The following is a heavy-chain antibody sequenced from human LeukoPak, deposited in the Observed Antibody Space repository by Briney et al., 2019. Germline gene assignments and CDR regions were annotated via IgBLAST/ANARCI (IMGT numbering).Heavy chain of an antibody. D-gene: IGHD3-10*01. Sequence: GGSLRLSCAASGFTFSSYSMNWVRQAPGKGLEWVSSISSSSSYIFYADSVKGRFTISRDNAKNSLYLQMNSLRAEDTAVYYCARPLFGEPRGYYYYGMDVWGQGTTVTVSS. J-gene: IGHJ6*02. CDR2: ISSSSSYI. V-gene: IGHV3-21*01. CDR1: GFTFSSYS. CDR3: ARPLFGEPRGYYYYGMDV.